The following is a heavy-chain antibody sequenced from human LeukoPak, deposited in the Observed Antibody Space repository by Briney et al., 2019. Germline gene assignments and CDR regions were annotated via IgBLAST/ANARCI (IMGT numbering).Heavy chain of an antibody. CDR3: ARRQKNVVVGATRIYYYYMDV. J-gene: IGHJ6*03. D-gene: IGHD2-15*01. CDR1: GYTFTSYY. Sequence: ASVKVSCKASGYTFTSYYMHWVRQAPGQGLEWMGIINPSGDSTSYAQKFQGRVTMTRDTSTSTVYMELSSLRSEDTAVYYCARRQKNVVVGATRIYYYYMDVWGKGTTVTVSS. V-gene: IGHV1-46*01. CDR2: INPSGDST.